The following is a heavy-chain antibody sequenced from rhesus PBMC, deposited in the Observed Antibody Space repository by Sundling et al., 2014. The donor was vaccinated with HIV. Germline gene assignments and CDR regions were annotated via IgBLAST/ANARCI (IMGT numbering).Heavy chain of an antibody. Sequence: QVQLQESGPGLVKPSETLSLTCAVSGGSISDSYRWSWIRQPPGKGLEWIGYIYGGSTTTKYNPSLKSRVTILKDTSKNQFSLKLSSVTAADTAIYYCARGLGAAWGQGVVVTVSS. D-gene: IGHD6-31*01. CDR2: IYGGSTTT. CDR3: ARGLGAA. V-gene: IGHV4S10*01. CDR1: GGSISDSYR. J-gene: IGHJ6*01.